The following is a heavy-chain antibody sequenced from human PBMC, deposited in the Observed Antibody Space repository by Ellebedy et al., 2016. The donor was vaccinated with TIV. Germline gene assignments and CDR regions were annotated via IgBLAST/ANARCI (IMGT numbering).Heavy chain of an antibody. CDR3: ARMYFYDTSGDIGY. J-gene: IGHJ4*02. Sequence: GESLKISCAASGFTFGDYYMSWIRQAPGKGLEWVSYIISGGTTIYYADSLKGRFTVSRDNTKNLLSLQMDSLRAEDTALYYCARMYFYDTSGDIGYWGQGTLVTVSS. CDR2: IISGGTTI. CDR1: GFTFGDYY. D-gene: IGHD3-22*01. V-gene: IGHV3-11*01.